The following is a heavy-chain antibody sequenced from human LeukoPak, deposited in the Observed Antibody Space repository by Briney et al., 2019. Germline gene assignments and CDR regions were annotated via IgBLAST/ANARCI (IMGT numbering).Heavy chain of an antibody. D-gene: IGHD3-16*01. CDR1: GYTFTGYY. CDR2: INPNSGGT. CDR3: ARGPGDNNAYPFY. J-gene: IGHJ4*02. Sequence: GASVKVSCKASGYTFTGYYMHWVRQAPGQGLEWMGWINPNSGGTNYAQKFQGRVTMTTDTSTSTAYMELRSLRSDDTAVYYCARGPGDNNAYPFYWGQGTLVTVSS. V-gene: IGHV1-2*02.